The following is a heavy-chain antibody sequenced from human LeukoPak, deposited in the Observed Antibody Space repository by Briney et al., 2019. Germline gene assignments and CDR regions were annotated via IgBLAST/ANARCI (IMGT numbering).Heavy chain of an antibody. D-gene: IGHD3-9*01. V-gene: IGHV3-74*01. Sequence: GGSLTLSCAASGFTFSSYWMHWVRQAPGKGLVWVSRINSDGSSPSYADSVKGRFTISRDNAKNTLYLQMNSLRAEDTAVYYCAMILTGYYSNDYWGQGTLVTVSS. CDR1: GFTFSSYW. CDR3: AMILTGYYSNDY. CDR2: INSDGSSP. J-gene: IGHJ4*02.